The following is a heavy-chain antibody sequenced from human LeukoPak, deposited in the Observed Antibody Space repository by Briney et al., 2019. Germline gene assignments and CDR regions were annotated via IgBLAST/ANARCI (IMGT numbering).Heavy chain of an antibody. D-gene: IGHD6-19*01. J-gene: IGHJ4*02. Sequence: SETLSLTCTVSGVSTTNGIYYWAWIRQPPGKGLEWTGSVHNVGSTYYNLSLRSRATMSIDTSKNQFSLRLNSVTAADTAVYYCARHAEYNSGWHFYLDHWGQGILVTVSS. CDR1: GVSTTNGIYY. CDR2: VHNVGST. CDR3: ARHAEYNSGWHFYLDH. V-gene: IGHV4-39*01.